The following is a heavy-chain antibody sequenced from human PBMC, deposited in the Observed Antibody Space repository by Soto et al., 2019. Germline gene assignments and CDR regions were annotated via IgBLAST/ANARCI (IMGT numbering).Heavy chain of an antibody. CDR3: DRGAGDPLRQDGCYDP. V-gene: IGHV4-30-2*01. D-gene: IGHD3-3*01. CDR2: IYHSGST. J-gene: IGHJ5*02. CDR1: GGSISSGGYS. Sequence: HLQLQESGSGLGKPSQTRSLTCAVSGGSISSGGYSWSWIRQPPGKGLEWIGYIYHSGSTYYNPPIKSRVTIAVDRSKNQCSLKLSSVSAADTAVYYRDRGAGDPLRQDGCYDPWGHGTMVTVS.